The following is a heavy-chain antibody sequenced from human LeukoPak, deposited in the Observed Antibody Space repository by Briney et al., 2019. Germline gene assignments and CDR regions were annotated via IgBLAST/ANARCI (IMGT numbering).Heavy chain of an antibody. CDR2: INHSGST. Sequence: SETLSLTCAVYGGSFSGYYWSWIRQPPGKGLEWIGEINHSGSTNYNPSLKSRVTISVDTSKNQFSLELSSVTAADTAVYYCASLYYYDSSGYYAFDYWGQGTLVTVSS. D-gene: IGHD3-22*01. V-gene: IGHV4-34*01. CDR1: GGSFSGYY. CDR3: ASLYYYDSSGYYAFDY. J-gene: IGHJ4*02.